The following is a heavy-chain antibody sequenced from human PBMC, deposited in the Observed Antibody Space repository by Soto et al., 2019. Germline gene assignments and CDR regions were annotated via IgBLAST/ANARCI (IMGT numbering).Heavy chain of an antibody. J-gene: IGHJ4*02. Sequence: GGSLRLSCAVSGFTVGSNYMSWVRQAPGKGLEWVTIIYSGGNTYYADSVKGRFTISRDTSKNTVYLQMNSLRAGDTAVYYCARGANLAWLYYFDHWGQVNPVTVSS. CDR2: IYSGGNT. CDR3: ARGANLAWLYYFDH. CDR1: GFTVGSNY. D-gene: IGHD3-3*01. V-gene: IGHV3-66*01.